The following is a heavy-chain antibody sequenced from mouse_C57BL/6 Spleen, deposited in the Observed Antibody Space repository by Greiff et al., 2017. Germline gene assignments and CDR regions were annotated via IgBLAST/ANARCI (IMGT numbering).Heavy chain of an antibody. V-gene: IGHV5-4*03. Sequence: EVKLMESEGGLVKPGGSMKLSCAASGFTFSSYAMSWVSQTPEKRLEWVATISAGGSYTYYPDNVKGRFTISRDNAKNNLYLQMSHLKSEDTAMYYCARITTRDYFDYWGQGTTLTVSS. CDR3: ARITTRDYFDY. J-gene: IGHJ2*01. D-gene: IGHD2-4*01. CDR1: GFTFSSYA. CDR2: ISAGGSYT.